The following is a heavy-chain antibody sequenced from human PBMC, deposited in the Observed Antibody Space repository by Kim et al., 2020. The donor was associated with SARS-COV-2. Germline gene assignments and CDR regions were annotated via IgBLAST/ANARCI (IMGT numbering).Heavy chain of an antibody. J-gene: IGHJ4*02. CDR3: APRIAVAGPIDY. V-gene: IGHV3-23*01. Sequence: YYADSVKGRFTISRDNSKNTLYLQMNSLRAEDTAVYYCAPRIAVAGPIDYWGQGTLVTVSS. D-gene: IGHD6-19*01.